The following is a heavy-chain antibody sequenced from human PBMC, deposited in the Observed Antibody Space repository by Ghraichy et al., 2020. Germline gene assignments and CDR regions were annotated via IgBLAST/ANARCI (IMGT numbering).Heavy chain of an antibody. J-gene: IGHJ6*03. CDR3: AKEGAAANYYYYMDV. Sequence: GESLRLSCAASGFTFSSYGMHWVRQAPGKGLEWVAVISYDGSNKYYADSVKGRFTISRDNSKNTLYLQMNSLRAEDTAVYYCAKEGAAANYYYYMDVWGKGTTVTVSS. CDR2: ISYDGSNK. V-gene: IGHV3-30*18. D-gene: IGHD2-2*01. CDR1: GFTFSSYG.